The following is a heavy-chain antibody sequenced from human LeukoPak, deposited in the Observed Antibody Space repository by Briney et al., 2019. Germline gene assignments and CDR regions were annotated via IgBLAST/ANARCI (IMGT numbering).Heavy chain of an antibody. CDR2: FYYSGST. CDR3: AICLEAAAGAYFDY. V-gene: IGHV4-39*07. D-gene: IGHD6-13*01. J-gene: IGHJ4*02. Sequence: SETLSLTCTVSGGSISSSSYYWGWIRQPPGKGLEWIGSFYYSGSTYYNPSLKSRVTISVDTSKNQFSLKLSSVTAADTAVYYCAICLEAAAGAYFDYWGQGTLVTVSS. CDR1: GGSISSSSYY.